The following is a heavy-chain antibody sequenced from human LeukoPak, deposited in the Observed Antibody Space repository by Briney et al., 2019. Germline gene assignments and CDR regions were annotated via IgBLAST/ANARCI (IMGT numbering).Heavy chain of an antibody. Sequence: SETLSLTCTVSGGSISSSSYYWGWIRQPPGEGLEWIGSIYYSGSTYYNPSLKSRVTISVDTSKNQFSLKLSSVTAADTAVYYCARAYCSSTSCYGEVDWGQGTLVTVSS. CDR3: ARAYCSSTSCYGEVD. J-gene: IGHJ4*02. V-gene: IGHV4-39*01. CDR2: IYYSGST. D-gene: IGHD2-2*01. CDR1: GGSISSSSYY.